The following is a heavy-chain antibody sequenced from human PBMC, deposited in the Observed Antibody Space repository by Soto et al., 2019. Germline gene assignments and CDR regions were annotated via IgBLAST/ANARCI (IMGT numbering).Heavy chain of an antibody. D-gene: IGHD5-18*01. CDR1: GYSFTSYW. V-gene: IGHV5-51*03. CDR2: IYPGDSDT. J-gene: IGHJ3*02. CDR3: ASQFDTATPYDAFDI. Sequence: EVQLVQSGAEVKKPGESLKISCKGSGYSFTSYWIGWVRQMPGKGLEWMGIIYPGDSDTRYSPSFQGQVTISADKSISTAYLQWSSLKASDTAMYYCASQFDTATPYDAFDIWGQGTMVTVSS.